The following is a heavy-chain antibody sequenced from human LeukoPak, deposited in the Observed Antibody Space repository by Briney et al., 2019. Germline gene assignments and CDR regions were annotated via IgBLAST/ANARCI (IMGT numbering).Heavy chain of an antibody. CDR1: GFTFSSYG. V-gene: IGHV3-30*18. CDR3: AKDLGYDGSGYLDAFDI. D-gene: IGHD3-22*01. Sequence: GRSLRLSCAASGFTFSSYGMHWVRQAPGKGLEWVAVISYDGSNKYYADSVKGRFTISRDNSKNTLYLQMNSLRAEDTAVYYCAKDLGYDGSGYLDAFDIWGQGTMVTVSS. CDR2: ISYDGSNK. J-gene: IGHJ3*02.